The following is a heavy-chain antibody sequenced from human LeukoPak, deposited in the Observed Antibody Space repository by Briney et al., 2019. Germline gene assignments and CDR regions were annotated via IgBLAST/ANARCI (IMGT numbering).Heavy chain of an antibody. Sequence: GGSLRLSCAAPGFTFSSYAMSWVRQAPGKGLEWVSAISGSGGSTYYADSVKGRFTISRDNSKTTLYLQINSLRADDTALYYCAKEYCDTTSCNGGWFDPWGQGTLVTVSS. CDR3: AKEYCDTTSCNGGWFDP. J-gene: IGHJ5*02. CDR2: ISGSGGST. V-gene: IGHV3-23*01. D-gene: IGHD2-2*01. CDR1: GFTFSSYA.